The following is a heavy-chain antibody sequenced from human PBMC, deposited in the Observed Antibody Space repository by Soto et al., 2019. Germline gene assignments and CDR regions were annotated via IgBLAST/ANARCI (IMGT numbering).Heavy chain of an antibody. J-gene: IGHJ4*02. Sequence: EVQLVESGGGLVQPGGSLRLSCAASGFTFSSYSMNWVRQAPGKGLEWVSYISSSSSTIYYADSVKGRFTISRDNAKNPLYPQMNSLRDEDTAVYYCAREGGHSSRYPCHFDYWGQGTLVTVSS. V-gene: IGHV3-48*02. CDR2: ISSSSSTI. CDR3: AREGGHSSRYPCHFDY. D-gene: IGHD3-22*01. CDR1: GFTFSSYS.